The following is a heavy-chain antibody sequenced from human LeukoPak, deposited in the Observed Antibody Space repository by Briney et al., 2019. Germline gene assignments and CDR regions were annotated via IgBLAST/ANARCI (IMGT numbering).Heavy chain of an antibody. CDR2: ISGSGGST. V-gene: IGHV3-23*01. Sequence: PGGSLRLSCAVSGFTFSSYAMSWVRQAPGKGLEWVSAISGSGGSTYYADSVKGRFTISRDNSKNTLYLQMNSLRAEDTAVYYCAKGLSSGRINFDYWGQGTLVTVSS. J-gene: IGHJ4*02. CDR1: GFTFSSYA. CDR3: AKGLSSGRINFDY. D-gene: IGHD6-19*01.